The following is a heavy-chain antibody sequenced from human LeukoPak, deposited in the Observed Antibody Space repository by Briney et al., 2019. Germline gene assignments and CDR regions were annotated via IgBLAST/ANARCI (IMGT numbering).Heavy chain of an antibody. Sequence: SETLSLTCAGYGGSCSGEDGRWIRQPQGKGLEWGGEINNRGRTNYKQSLKSRGTISVDTSKNQFYLKMSSVTAADTAVYYCAQAVVAATRYYYYYYMDVWGKGTTVTVYS. CDR1: GGSCSGED. J-gene: IGHJ6*03. D-gene: IGHD2-15*01. V-gene: IGHV4-34*01. CDR3: AQAVVAATRYYYYYYMDV. CDR2: INNRGRT.